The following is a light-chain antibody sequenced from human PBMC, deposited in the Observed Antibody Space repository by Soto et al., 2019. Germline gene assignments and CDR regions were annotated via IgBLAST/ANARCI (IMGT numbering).Light chain of an antibody. CDR3: QPRSNWPPLFT. Sequence: EIVLTQSPATLSLSPGERATLSCRASQSVSSYLAWYQQKPGQAPRLLIYDASNRATGIPARFSGSGSGTDFTLTISRLAPEDFAVYYCQPRSNWPPLFTFGPGTKVDIK. CDR2: DAS. V-gene: IGKV3-11*01. J-gene: IGKJ3*01. CDR1: QSVSSY.